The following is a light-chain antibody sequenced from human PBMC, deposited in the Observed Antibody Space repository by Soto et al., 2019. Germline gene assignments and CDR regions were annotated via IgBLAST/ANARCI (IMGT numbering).Light chain of an antibody. V-gene: IGKV4-1*01. Sequence: VMTQSPLSLTVTLGQPASISFRSSQSLVYSDGDTYLNWFQQKPGQPPKLLIYWASTRASGVPDRFSGSGSGTDFTLTISSLQSEDVAVYYCQQYYSPPWTFGQGTKVDIK. CDR1: QSLVYSDGDTY. CDR3: QQYYSPPWT. J-gene: IGKJ1*01. CDR2: WAS.